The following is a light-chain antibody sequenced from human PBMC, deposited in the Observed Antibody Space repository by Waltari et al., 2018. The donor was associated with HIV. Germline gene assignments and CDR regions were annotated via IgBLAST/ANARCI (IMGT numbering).Light chain of an antibody. CDR1: RSNIGSNT. Sequence: QSVLPQPPSASGTPGQRVTISCSGSRSNIGSNTVSWYQQLPGTAPNLFIYSNNQRPSGVPDRFSGSKSGTSASLAISGLQSEDEADYYCAAWDDSLNGWVFGGGTKLTVV. J-gene: IGLJ3*02. CDR3: AAWDDSLNGWV. V-gene: IGLV1-44*01. CDR2: SNN.